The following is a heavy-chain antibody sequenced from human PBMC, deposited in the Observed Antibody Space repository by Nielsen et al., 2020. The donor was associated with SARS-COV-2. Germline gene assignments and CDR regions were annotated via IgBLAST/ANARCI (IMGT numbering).Heavy chain of an antibody. J-gene: IGHJ4*02. CDR2: IYPADSDT. V-gene: IGHV5-51*01. CDR1: GYSFTNYW. CDR3: ARHRYFDS. Sequence: GGSLRLSCKASGYSFTNYWIGWVRQMPGKGLECVGIIYPADSDTKYSPSFQGQVTISADKSINTAYLQWNSLKASDTAMCYCARHRYFDSWGQGTLVTVSS.